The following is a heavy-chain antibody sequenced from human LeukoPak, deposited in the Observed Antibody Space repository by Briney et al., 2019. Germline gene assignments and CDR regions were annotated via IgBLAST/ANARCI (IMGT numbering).Heavy chain of an antibody. CDR3: ARVGYSSAWYFFNF. D-gene: IGHD6-13*01. CDR1: GISFSSFG. V-gene: IGHV3-23*01. Sequence: GGSLRLSCAASGISFSSFGMSWVRQTPEKGLEWVPTLSSTGTTFYAGSVKGRFTISRANSENTLYLQMDSLTAEDTALYYCARVGYSSAWYFFNFWGQGTLVTVSS. CDR2: LSSTGTT. J-gene: IGHJ4*02.